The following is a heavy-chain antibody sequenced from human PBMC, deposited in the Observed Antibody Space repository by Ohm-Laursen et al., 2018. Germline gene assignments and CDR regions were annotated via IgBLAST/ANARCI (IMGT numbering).Heavy chain of an antibody. CDR1: GFTFSSYG. V-gene: IGHV3-30*18. CDR2: ISYDGSNK. CDR3: AKGDRYYDFWSGYPWDYYYYYGMDV. D-gene: IGHD3-3*01. Sequence: SLRLSCAASGFTFSSYGMHWVRQAPGKGLEWVAVISYDGSNKYYADSVKGRFTISRDNSKNTLYLQMNSLRAEDTAVYYCAKGDRYYDFWSGYPWDYYYYYGMDVWGQGTTVTVSS. J-gene: IGHJ6*02.